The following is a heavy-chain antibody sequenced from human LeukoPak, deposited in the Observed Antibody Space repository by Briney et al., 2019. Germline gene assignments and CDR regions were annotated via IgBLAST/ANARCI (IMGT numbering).Heavy chain of an antibody. CDR1: GFIFSNYA. D-gene: IGHD2-15*01. J-gene: IGHJ4*02. CDR2: ISGSDDNT. Sequence: GGSLRLSCAVSGFIFSNYAMSWVRQAPGKGLEWVSAISGSDDNTYYAHSVRGRLTISRDNSKNTLYLQMNSLRAEDTAIYFCAKSRSGVSSCYNYWGQGTLVTVSS. CDR3: AKSRSGVSSCYNY. V-gene: IGHV3-23*01.